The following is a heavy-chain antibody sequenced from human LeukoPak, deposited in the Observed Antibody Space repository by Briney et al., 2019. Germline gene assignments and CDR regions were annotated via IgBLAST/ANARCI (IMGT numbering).Heavy chain of an antibody. CDR1: GFTFSSYA. J-gene: IGHJ3*02. D-gene: IGHD3-3*01. CDR3: AKNAFWSGYYNRQGAFDI. Sequence: GGSLRLSCAASGFTFSSYAMSWVRQAPGKGLEWVSGISGSGGSTYYADSVKGRFTISRDNSKNTLYLQMNSLRAEDTAVYYCAKNAFWSGYYNRQGAFDIWGQGTMVTVSS. V-gene: IGHV3-23*01. CDR2: ISGSGGST.